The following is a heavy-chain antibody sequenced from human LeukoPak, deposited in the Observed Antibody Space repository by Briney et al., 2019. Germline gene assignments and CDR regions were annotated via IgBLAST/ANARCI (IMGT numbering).Heavy chain of an antibody. D-gene: IGHD6-13*01. CDR3: ARDLSAGYSSNWYDY. J-gene: IGHJ5*01. Sequence: GGSLRLSCAASGFTFCSYDMHWVRQATGKGLEWVSAIGTAGDTYYPGSVKGRFTISRENAKNSLYLQMNSLRAEDTAVYYCARDLSAGYSSNWYDYWGQGTLVTVSS. V-gene: IGHV3-13*01. CDR2: IGTAGDT. CDR1: GFTFCSYD.